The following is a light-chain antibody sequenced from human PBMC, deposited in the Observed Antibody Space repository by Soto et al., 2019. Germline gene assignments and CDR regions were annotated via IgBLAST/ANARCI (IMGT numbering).Light chain of an antibody. CDR3: SSYAGNSNYV. Sequence: QSALTQPPSASGSPGQSVTISCTGTSSDVGAYKFVSWYQQNPGKAPKLIIYDVTKRPTGVPDRFSGSKSGNTASLTVSVLQAEDEADYYCSSYAGNSNYVFGSGTKVTVL. CDR1: SSDVGAYKF. V-gene: IGLV2-8*01. CDR2: DVT. J-gene: IGLJ1*01.